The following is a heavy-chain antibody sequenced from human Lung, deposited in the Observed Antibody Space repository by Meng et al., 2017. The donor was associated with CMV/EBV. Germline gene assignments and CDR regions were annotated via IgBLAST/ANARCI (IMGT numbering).Heavy chain of an antibody. J-gene: IGHJ4*02. Sequence: QLQLQRSGPGLGKPSETLPLTCTVSGGSISSGSYYWAWIRQPPGEGLEWIGSVVYSGTTYYTSSLKSRVSISVDTSKNQFSLKLSSVTAADTAVYYCARHHHSPTFDYWGQGTLVTVSS. CDR3: ARHHHSPTFDY. D-gene: IGHD1-14*01. CDR1: GGSISSGSYY. V-gene: IGHV4-39*01. CDR2: VVYSGTT.